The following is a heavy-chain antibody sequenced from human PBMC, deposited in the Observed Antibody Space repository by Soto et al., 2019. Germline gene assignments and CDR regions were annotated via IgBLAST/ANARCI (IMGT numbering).Heavy chain of an antibody. D-gene: IGHD6-6*01. J-gene: IGHJ4*01. V-gene: IGHV4-30-4*01. CDR2: IHNSGTS. Sequence: PSETLSLTCTVSGGSIKSSDYRWSWTRQSPAKGPEWIGYIHNSGTSFYNPSLRGRVTVTLDTSRSQFSLTLASVTAADTAVYYCVREERIAAPQLDYWGHGIPVTVSS. CDR3: VREERIAAPQLDY. CDR1: GGSIKSSDYR.